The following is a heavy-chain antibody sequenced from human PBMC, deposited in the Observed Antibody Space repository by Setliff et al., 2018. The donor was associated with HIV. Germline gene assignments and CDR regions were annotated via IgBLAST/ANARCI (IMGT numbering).Heavy chain of an antibody. V-gene: IGHV3-21*04. CDR3: AKAWGSGYPSFESALMFDV. Sequence: GSLRLSCRTSGFTFGDFGMSWVRQAPGKGLEWVSSISSTGSYIYYADSVKGRFTISRDNAKNSLFLLMNSLRAEDTATYYCAKAWGSGYPSFESALMFDVWGQGTLVTVSS. D-gene: IGHD3-16*01. J-gene: IGHJ4*02. CDR2: ISSTGSYI. CDR1: GFTFGDFG.